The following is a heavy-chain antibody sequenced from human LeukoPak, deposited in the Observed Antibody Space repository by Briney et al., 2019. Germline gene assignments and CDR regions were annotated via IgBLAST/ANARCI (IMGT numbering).Heavy chain of an antibody. Sequence: GGSLRLSCAASRFTFSNAWMSWVRQAPGKGLEWVGRIKSKTDGGTTDYAAPVKGRFTTSRDDSKNTLYLQMNSLKTEDTAVYYCTTDAGYSYGFDAFDIWGQGTMVTVSS. CDR3: TTDAGYSYGFDAFDI. J-gene: IGHJ3*02. V-gene: IGHV3-15*01. D-gene: IGHD5-18*01. CDR2: IKSKTDGGTT. CDR1: RFTFSNAW.